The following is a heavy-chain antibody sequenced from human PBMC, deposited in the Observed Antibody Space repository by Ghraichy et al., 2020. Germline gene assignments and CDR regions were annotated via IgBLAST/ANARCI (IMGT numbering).Heavy chain of an antibody. D-gene: IGHD2-2*03. CDR3: ASGSGYGLYYYYMEV. V-gene: IGHV3-66*01. J-gene: IGHJ6*03. Sequence: GGSLRLSCDASGLSVSVSGTYISWVRQAPGKGLEWISVISSGGDTYYADSVKGRFTISRDISKNTVYLQYNSLSLEDTAVYFCASGSGYGLYYYYMEVWGKGTTVTVSS. CDR1: GLSVSVSGTY. CDR2: ISSGGDT.